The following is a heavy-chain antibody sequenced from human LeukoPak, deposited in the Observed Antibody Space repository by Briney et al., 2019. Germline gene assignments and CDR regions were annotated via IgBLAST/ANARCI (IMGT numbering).Heavy chain of an antibody. V-gene: IGHV3-23*01. CDR2: ISGSGGST. J-gene: IGHJ4*02. CDR1: GFTFSSYA. D-gene: IGHD3-16*01. Sequence: GGSLRLSCAASGFTFSSYAMSWVRQAPGKGLEWVSAISGSGGSTYYADSVKGRFTISRDNSRDTLYLQMNSLRAEDTAVYYCAKGYYDYVWGSYYFDYWGQGTLVTVST. CDR3: AKGYYDYVWGSYYFDY.